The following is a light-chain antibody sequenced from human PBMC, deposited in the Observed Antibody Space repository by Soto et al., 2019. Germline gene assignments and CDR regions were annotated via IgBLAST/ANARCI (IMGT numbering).Light chain of an antibody. Sequence: QYVLTQPPSASGTPGQRVTISCSGSSSNIGSNYVCWYQHLPGTAPKLLIYSNNQRPSGVPDRFSGSKSGTSASLAISGLRSEDEADYYCATWDDSLSGHYVFGTGTKLTVL. V-gene: IGLV1-47*02. CDR2: SNN. J-gene: IGLJ1*01. CDR3: ATWDDSLSGHYV. CDR1: SSNIGSNY.